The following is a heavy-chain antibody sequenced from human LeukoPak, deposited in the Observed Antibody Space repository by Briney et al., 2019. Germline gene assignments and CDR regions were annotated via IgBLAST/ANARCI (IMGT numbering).Heavy chain of an antibody. D-gene: IGHD1-26*01. CDR3: ARYSGSYYGYFDY. CDR2: IYYSGGT. Sequence: SETLSLTCTVSGGSISSYYWSWIRHPPGRGREGMGYIYYSGGTNYNPSLKSRVTISVDTSKNQFSLKLSSVTAADTAVYYCARYSGSYYGYFDYWGQGTLVTVSS. J-gene: IGHJ4*02. V-gene: IGHV4-59*13. CDR1: GGSISSYY.